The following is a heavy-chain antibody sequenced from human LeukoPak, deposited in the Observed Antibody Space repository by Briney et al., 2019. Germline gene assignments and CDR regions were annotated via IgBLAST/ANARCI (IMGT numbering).Heavy chain of an antibody. CDR3: AGGAAAAVLFDY. V-gene: IGHV3-66*01. J-gene: IGHJ4*02. D-gene: IGHD6-13*01. CDR2: IYSGGSGGST. CDR1: GFTVGSNY. Sequence: GGSLRLSCAASGFTVGSNYMNWVRQAPGKGLEWVSVIYSGGSGGSTYYADSVKGRFTISRDNSKNTLYLQMNSLRAEDTAVYYCAGGAAAAVLFDYWGQGTLVTVSS.